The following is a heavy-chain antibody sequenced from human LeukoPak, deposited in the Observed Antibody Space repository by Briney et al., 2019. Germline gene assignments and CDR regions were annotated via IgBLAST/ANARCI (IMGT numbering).Heavy chain of an antibody. CDR2: IFPMLETA. Sequence: GASVKVSCKASGDSFSTYAISWVRQAPGQGLEWMGGIFPMLETANYEQRFQGRLTITADIATSTAYMDLSSLRSEDTAVYYCARGVTSYGTRLTYWGQGTLVTVSS. CDR1: GDSFSTYA. D-gene: IGHD3-16*01. V-gene: IGHV1-69*06. CDR3: ARGVTSYGTRLTY. J-gene: IGHJ4*02.